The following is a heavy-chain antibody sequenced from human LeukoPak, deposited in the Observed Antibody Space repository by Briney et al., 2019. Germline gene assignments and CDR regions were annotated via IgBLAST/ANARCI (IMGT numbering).Heavy chain of an antibody. V-gene: IGHV3-43*02. CDR1: GFTFDDYA. D-gene: IGHD3-22*01. Sequence: GGSLRLSCAASGFTFDDYAMHWGRQAPGKGLEWVSLISGDGGSTYYADSVKGRFTISRDNSKNSLYLQMNSLRTEDTALYYCAKVLGYYDSSGYYQEGGFDYWGQGTLVTVSS. CDR3: AKVLGYYDSSGYYQEGGFDY. J-gene: IGHJ4*02. CDR2: ISGDGGST.